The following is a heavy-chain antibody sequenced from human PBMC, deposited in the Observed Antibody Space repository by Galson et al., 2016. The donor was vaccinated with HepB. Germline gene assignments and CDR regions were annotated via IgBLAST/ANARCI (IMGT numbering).Heavy chain of an antibody. CDR2: IIVGNGKT. CDR3: AREEGVRIVGFDVFDI. V-gene: IGHV1-3*01. J-gene: IGHJ3*02. Sequence: SVKVSCKASGYTFSNSAIHWVRQAPGQGLEWMGWIIVGNGKTNYAQKFQGRVTITSDHSATTVYMELSSLTSEDTAVYYCAREEGVRIVGFDVFDIWGHGTMVTVSS. CDR1: GYTFSNSA. D-gene: IGHD1-26*01.